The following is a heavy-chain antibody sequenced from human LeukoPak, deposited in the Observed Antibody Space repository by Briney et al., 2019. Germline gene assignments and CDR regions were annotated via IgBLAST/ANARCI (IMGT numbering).Heavy chain of an antibody. V-gene: IGHV1-69*13. Sequence: GASVKVSCKASGGTFSSYAISWVRQAPGQGLEWMGGITPIFGTANYAQKFQGRVTITADESTSTAYMELSSLRSEDTAVYYCARAYYDSSGYYYDWLGAFDIWGQGTMVTVSS. J-gene: IGHJ3*02. CDR2: ITPIFGTA. D-gene: IGHD3-22*01. CDR3: ARAYYDSSGYYYDWLGAFDI. CDR1: GGTFSSYA.